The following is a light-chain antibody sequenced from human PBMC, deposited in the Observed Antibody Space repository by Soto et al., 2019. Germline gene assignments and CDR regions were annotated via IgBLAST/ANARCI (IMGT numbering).Light chain of an antibody. CDR1: SSDVGSYNL. V-gene: IGLV2-23*02. J-gene: IGLJ2*01. CDR2: EVS. CDR3: CSYAGSRV. Sequence: QSVLTQPASVSGSPGQSITISCTGTSSDVGSYNLVSWYQQHPGKAPKLMIYEVSKRPSGVSNRFSGSKSGNTASPTISGLQAEDEADYYCCSYAGSRVFGGGTKLTVL.